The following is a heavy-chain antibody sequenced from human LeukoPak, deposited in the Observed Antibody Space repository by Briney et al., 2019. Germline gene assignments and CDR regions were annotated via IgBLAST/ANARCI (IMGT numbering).Heavy chain of an antibody. CDR2: MNPNGGNT. D-gene: IGHD3-16*02. CDR1: GYTFTSYD. V-gene: IGHV1-8*01. CDR3: ARGGDYVWGSYRNDY. Sequence: ASVKVSCKASGYTFTSYDINWVRQAPGQGLEWVGWMNPNGGNTGYAQKYQGRVTMTRNTSISTAYMELSSLRSEDTAVYYCARGGDYVWGSYRNDYWGQGTLVTVSS. J-gene: IGHJ4*02.